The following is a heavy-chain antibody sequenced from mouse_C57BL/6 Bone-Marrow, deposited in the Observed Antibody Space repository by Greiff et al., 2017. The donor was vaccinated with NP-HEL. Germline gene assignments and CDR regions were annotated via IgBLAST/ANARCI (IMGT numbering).Heavy chain of an antibody. J-gene: IGHJ3*01. CDR2: IWSGGST. CDR3: ARNGGLRREFAY. CDR1: GFSLTSYG. D-gene: IGHD2-4*01. V-gene: IGHV2-2*01. Sequence: QVQLKQSGPGLVQPSQSLSITCTVSGFSLTSYGVHWVRQSPGKGLEWLGVIWSGGSTDYNAAFISRLSISKDNSKSQVFFKMNSLQADDTAIYYCARNGGLRREFAYWGQGTLVTVSA.